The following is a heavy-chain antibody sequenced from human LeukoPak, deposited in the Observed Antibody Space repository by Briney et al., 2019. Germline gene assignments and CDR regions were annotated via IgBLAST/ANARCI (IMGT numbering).Heavy chain of an antibody. CDR1: GSTFSSYA. J-gene: IGHJ4*02. V-gene: IGHV3-23*01. D-gene: IGHD6-13*01. CDR3: AKDALPGSSWYYFDY. CDR2: ISGSGGST. Sequence: AGGSLRLSCAASGSTFSSYAMSWVRQAPGKGLEWVSAISGSGGSTYYADSVKGRFTISRDNSKNTLYLQMNSLRAEDTAVYYCAKDALPGSSWYYFDYWGQGTLVTVSS.